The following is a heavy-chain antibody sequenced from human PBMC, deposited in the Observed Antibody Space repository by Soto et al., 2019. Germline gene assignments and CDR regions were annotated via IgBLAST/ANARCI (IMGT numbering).Heavy chain of an antibody. CDR2: ITGSGGRT. J-gene: IGHJ6*02. V-gene: IGHV3-23*01. D-gene: IGHD7-27*01. CDR3: AKGLTGAPYYGMDV. CDR1: GFTFSSYA. Sequence: EVQLLESGGGLVQPGGSLRLSCAASGFTFSSYAMSWVRQAPGKGLEWVSAITGSGGRTYYADSVKGRFTISRDNSKNTLYLQMNSLRAEDTAVYYCAKGLTGAPYYGMDVWGQGNTVTVSS.